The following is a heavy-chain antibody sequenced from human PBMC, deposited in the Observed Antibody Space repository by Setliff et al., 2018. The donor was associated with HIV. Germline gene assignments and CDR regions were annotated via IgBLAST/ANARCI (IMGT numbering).Heavy chain of an antibody. J-gene: IGHJ4*02. CDR3: ARGPLYGYDRGYFDY. Sequence: SVKVSCKASGGTFSSYAISWVRQAPGQGLEWMGGIIPIFGTANYSQKFQDRLTITADESTTTVYMDMSSLRSEDTAQYYCARGPLYGYDRGYFDYWGQGTLVTVSS. CDR2: IIPIFGTA. D-gene: IGHD5-12*01. CDR1: GGTFSSYA. V-gene: IGHV1-69*13.